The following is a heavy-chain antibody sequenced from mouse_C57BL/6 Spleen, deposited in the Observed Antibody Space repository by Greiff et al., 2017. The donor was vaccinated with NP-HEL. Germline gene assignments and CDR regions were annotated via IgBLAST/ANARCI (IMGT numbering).Heavy chain of an antibody. J-gene: IGHJ1*03. CDR1: GYTFTDYN. CDR2: IIPNNGGT. D-gene: IGHD2-4*01. V-gene: IGHV1-18*01. CDR3: ARSNDYDYWYCDV. Sequence: VQLQQSGPELVKPGASVKIPCKASGYTFTDYNMDWVKQSHGKSLEWIGDIIPNNGGTIYNQKFKGKATLTVDKSSSTAYMELRSLTSEDTAVYYCARSNDYDYWYCDVWGTGTTVTVSS.